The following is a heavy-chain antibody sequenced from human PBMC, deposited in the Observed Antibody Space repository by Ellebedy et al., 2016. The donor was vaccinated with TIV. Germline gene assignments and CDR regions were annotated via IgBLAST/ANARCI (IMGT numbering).Heavy chain of an antibody. Sequence: PGGSLRLSCATSGFTFTKAWMTWVRQAPGKGLEWLGRIKSKENGGASDYAGPVKGRFSISRDDSRNTMYLQMNGLKIEDTAVYYCTTDDFCADARCTGPNYYYGLAVWGQGTTVTVSS. CDR2: IKSKENGGAS. J-gene: IGHJ6*02. CDR1: GFTFTKAW. V-gene: IGHV3-15*01. CDR3: TTDDFCADARCTGPNYYYGLAV. D-gene: IGHD2-8*02.